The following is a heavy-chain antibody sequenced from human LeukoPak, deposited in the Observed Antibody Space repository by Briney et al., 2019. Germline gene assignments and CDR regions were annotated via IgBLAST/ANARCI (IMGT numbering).Heavy chain of an antibody. CDR1: VFTLSSYN. D-gene: IGHD5-24*01. Sequence: GGSLRLFCAASVFTLSSYNMNWVRQAPGKGLECVSFISGSSANIDYADSVRGRFIVSRDNAKNSLYLQMNSLRDEDTAMYYCAREEDGNNRRLGGGDCWGQGTLVAVSS. CDR2: ISGSSANI. V-gene: IGHV3-48*02. CDR3: AREEDGNNRRLGGGDC. J-gene: IGHJ4*02.